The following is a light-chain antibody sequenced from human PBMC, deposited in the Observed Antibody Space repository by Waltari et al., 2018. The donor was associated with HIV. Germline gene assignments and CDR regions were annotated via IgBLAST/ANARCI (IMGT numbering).Light chain of an antibody. CDR2: DAS. CDR3: QQYQYWPET. CDR1: QNITKK. V-gene: IGKV3D-15*01. Sequence: VLTQAPSTLSVSLGEGAPLSCRASQNITKKLGWYQQKAGQAPRLLIYDASRRAPAIPDRFSGSGSGTEFNLTISRLLLEDVALYVCQQYQYWPETFGQGTKVEIK. J-gene: IGKJ1*01.